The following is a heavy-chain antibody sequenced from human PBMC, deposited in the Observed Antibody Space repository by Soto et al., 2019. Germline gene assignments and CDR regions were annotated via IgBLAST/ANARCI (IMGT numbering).Heavy chain of an antibody. V-gene: IGHV3-48*02. J-gene: IGHJ4*02. CDR3: TRVSRTWEDDY. CDR1: GFTFSDYG. D-gene: IGHD1-26*01. CDR2: ISSGRDTI. Sequence: EVQLVESGGGLAQPGGSLRLSCAASGFTFSDYGVTWVRQAPGKGLEWISYISSGRDTIYYADSVKGRFTISRDDAKETLFQQMNSLRDEDTAVYYCTRVSRTWEDDYWGRGTLVTVSS.